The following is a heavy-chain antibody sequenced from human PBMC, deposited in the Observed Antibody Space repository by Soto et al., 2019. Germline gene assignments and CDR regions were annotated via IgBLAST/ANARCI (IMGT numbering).Heavy chain of an antibody. CDR3: TRQSPQLGVDAIYI. CDR1: GFTFSGSA. J-gene: IGHJ3*02. Sequence: GGSVRPSCAASGFTFSGSAMHWVRQASGKGLEWVGRSRSKANSYATAYAASVKGRFTISRDDSKNTAYMQMNSLKTEDTAVYYRTRQSPQLGVDAIYIWGRGTMVTVSS. V-gene: IGHV3-73*01. D-gene: IGHD7-27*01. CDR2: SRSKANSYAT.